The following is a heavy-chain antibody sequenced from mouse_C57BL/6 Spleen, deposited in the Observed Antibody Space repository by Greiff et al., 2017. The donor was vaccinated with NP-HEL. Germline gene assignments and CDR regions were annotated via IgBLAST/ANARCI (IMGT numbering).Heavy chain of an antibody. V-gene: IGHV1-52*01. CDR3: AREVYYGSSYVYFDY. D-gene: IGHD1-1*01. Sequence: QVQLQQPGAELVRPGSSVKLSCKASGYTFTSYWMHWVKQRPIHGLEWIGNIDPSDSETHYNQKFKDKATLTVDKSSSTAYMQLSSLTSEDSAVYYCAREVYYGSSYVYFDYWGQGTTLTVSS. J-gene: IGHJ2*01. CDR2: IDPSDSET. CDR1: GYTFTSYW.